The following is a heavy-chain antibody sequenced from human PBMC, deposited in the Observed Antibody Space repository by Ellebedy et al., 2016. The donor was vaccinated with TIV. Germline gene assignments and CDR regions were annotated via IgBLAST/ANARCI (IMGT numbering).Heavy chain of an antibody. CDR2: IYSGGTA. CDR1: GFSVSNNY. V-gene: IGHV3-53*01. CDR3: AKVHSSTWYWDAFDI. J-gene: IGHJ3*02. Sequence: GESLKISCAASGFSVSNNYMSWVRQAPGKGLEWVSLIYSGGTAYYADSVKGRFTISRDNSKNTLYLQMNSLRAEDTAVYSCAKVHSSTWYWDAFDIWGQGTMVTVSS. D-gene: IGHD6-13*01.